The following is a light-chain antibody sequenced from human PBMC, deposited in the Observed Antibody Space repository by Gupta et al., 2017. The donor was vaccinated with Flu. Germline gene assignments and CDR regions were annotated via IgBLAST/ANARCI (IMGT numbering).Light chain of an antibody. V-gene: IGLV3-21*02. J-gene: IGLJ3*02. CDR2: DDD. CDR1: NIGSET. CDR3: QVGETAADHWL. Sequence: GQTASIDCGGNNIGSETVHWYQQKPGQAPVLVLYDDDFRPSGIPERFSGSNSGNTATLTIRRVEAGDEADYYCQVGETAADHWLFGAGTTLTVV.